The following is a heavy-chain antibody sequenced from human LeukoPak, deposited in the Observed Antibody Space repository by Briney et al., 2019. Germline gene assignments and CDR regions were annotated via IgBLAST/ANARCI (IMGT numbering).Heavy chain of an antibody. CDR1: GGSISSSSYY. Sequence: SETLSLTCTVSGGSISSSSYYWGWIRQPPGKGLEWIGSIYYSGSTYYNPSLKSRVTISVDTSKNQFSLKLSSVTAADTAVYYCARSLHYYDSSGYFLWGQGTLVTVSS. CDR3: ARSLHYYDSSGYFL. V-gene: IGHV4-39*07. D-gene: IGHD3-22*01. J-gene: IGHJ4*02. CDR2: IYYSGST.